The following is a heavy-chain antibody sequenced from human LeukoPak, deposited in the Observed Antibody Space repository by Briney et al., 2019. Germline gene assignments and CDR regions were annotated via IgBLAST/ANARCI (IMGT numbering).Heavy chain of an antibody. CDR3: ARLLVGGQYCSGGSCYYYYYGMDV. V-gene: IGHV4-39*01. CDR2: IYYSGST. CDR1: GGSISSSNYY. D-gene: IGHD2-15*01. J-gene: IGHJ6*02. Sequence: SETLSLTCTVSGGSISSSNYYWGWIRQPPGKGLEWIGTIYYSGSTYYNPSLKSRLTISGDTSKNQFSLKLSSVTAADTAVYYCARLLVGGQYCSGGSCYYYYYGMDVWGQGTTVTVSS.